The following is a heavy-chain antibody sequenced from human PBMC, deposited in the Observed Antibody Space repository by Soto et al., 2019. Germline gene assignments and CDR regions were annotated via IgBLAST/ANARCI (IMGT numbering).Heavy chain of an antibody. CDR1: GGSISSYY. J-gene: IGHJ4*02. Sequence: SETLSLTCTVSGGSISSYYWSWIRQPPGKGLEWIGYIYYSGSTNYNPSLKSRATISVDTSKNQFTLKLSSVTAADTAVYYCARRYGGTFDYWGQGTLVTVSS. D-gene: IGHD2-15*01. CDR2: IYYSGST. CDR3: ARRYGGTFDY. V-gene: IGHV4-59*08.